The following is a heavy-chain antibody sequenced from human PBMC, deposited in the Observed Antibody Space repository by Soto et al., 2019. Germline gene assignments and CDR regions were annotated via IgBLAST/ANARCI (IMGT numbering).Heavy chain of an antibody. J-gene: IGHJ4*02. V-gene: IGHV1-3*01. CDR1: GYTFTRYA. CDR3: ARNSYIYGDEYSYYFDY. CDR2: INPGNGDT. D-gene: IGHD2-21*02. Sequence: ASVEVSCKASGYTFTRYAMHWVRQAPGQRPEWMGWINPGNGDTKYSEKLQGRVTFTRDTSATTIYMELSSLRSEDTAPYYCARNSYIYGDEYSYYFDYWGQGTPVPASS.